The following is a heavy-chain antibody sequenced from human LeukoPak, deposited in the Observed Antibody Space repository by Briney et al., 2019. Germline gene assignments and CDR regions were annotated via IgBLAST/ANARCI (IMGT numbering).Heavy chain of an antibody. CDR1: GGSISSYY. D-gene: IGHD3-22*01. J-gene: IGHJ4*02. CDR3: ARGPYYYDSSGYYMSY. CDR2: IYTSGST. Sequence: PSETLSLTCTVSGGSISSYYWSWIRQPAGKGLEWIGRIYTSGSTNYNPSLKSRVTMSVDTSKNQFSLKLSSVTAADTAVYYCARGPYYYDSSGYYMSYWGQGTLVTVSS. V-gene: IGHV4-4*07.